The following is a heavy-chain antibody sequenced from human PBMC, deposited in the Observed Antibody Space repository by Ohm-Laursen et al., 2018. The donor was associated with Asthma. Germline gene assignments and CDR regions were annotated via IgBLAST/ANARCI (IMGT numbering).Heavy chain of an antibody. CDR3: ARIGPEWELPGREYSLHH. J-gene: IGHJ1*01. CDR1: GNSISLYS. Sequence: SLRLSCTASGNSISLYSIHWIRQAPGKGLQWVASISTASTFIYYADSVRGRFTTSRDNAKNLVYLQMDSLRVDDTALYYCARIGPEWELPGREYSLHHWGEGTLVTVSS. D-gene: IGHD1-26*01. CDR2: ISTASTFI. V-gene: IGHV3-21*01.